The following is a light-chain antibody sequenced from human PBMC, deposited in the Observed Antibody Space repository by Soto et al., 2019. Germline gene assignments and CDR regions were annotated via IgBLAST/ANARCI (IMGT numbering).Light chain of an antibody. CDR1: QGICNY. V-gene: IGKV1-27*01. J-gene: IGKJ1*01. CDR3: QKYYTAPET. Sequence: DIQMTQSPSSLSASVGYRVTITCRASQGICNYLAWYQQKPGKVPKNLIYDASTLQSGVPSRFSGSGSGKDFTLTISSLQPEDVANYYCQKYYTAPETFGQGTKVEIK. CDR2: DAS.